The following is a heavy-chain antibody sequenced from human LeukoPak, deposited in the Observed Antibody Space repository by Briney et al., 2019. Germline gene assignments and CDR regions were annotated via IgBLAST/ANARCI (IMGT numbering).Heavy chain of an antibody. Sequence: SETPSLTCTVSGGSISSSSYYWGWIRQPPGKGLEWIGSIYYSGSTYYNPSLKSRVTISVDTSKNQFSLKLSSVTAADTAVYYCARIVVVPAAIFGGTYYFDYWGQGTLVTVSS. CDR2: IYYSGST. J-gene: IGHJ4*02. CDR1: GGSISSSSYY. D-gene: IGHD2-2*01. V-gene: IGHV4-39*01. CDR3: ARIVVVPAAIFGGTYYFDY.